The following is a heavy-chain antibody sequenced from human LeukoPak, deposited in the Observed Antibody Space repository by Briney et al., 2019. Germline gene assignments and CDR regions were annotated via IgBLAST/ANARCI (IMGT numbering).Heavy chain of an antibody. Sequence: SETLSLTCAVYGGSFSGYYWSWIRQPPGKGLEWIGEINHSGSTNYNPSLKSRVTISVDTSKNQFSLKLSSVTAADTAVYYCARVKEWKYRPYQGQNSWFDPWGQGTLVTVSS. V-gene: IGHV4-34*01. CDR2: INHSGST. CDR3: ARVKEWKYRPYQGQNSWFDP. CDR1: GGSFSGYY. J-gene: IGHJ5*02. D-gene: IGHD3-3*01.